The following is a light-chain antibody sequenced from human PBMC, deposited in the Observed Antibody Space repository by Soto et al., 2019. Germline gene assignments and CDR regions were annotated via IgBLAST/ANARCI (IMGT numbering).Light chain of an antibody. V-gene: IGKV3-15*01. CDR1: QSVGRN. Sequence: EVVMTQSPVTLSVSPGERVTLSCRASQSVGRNLAWYQQKAGQPPRLLINGVYTRATGIPARFSGGGSGTEFTLTISSLQSEDFAVYYCQQYNNWTRPFGPVTKVDIX. CDR3: QQYNNWTRP. CDR2: GVY. J-gene: IGKJ1*01.